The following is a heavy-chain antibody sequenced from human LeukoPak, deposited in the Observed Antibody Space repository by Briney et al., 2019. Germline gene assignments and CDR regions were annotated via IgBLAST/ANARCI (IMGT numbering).Heavy chain of an antibody. D-gene: IGHD5-18*01. V-gene: IGHV1-18*01. J-gene: IGHJ4*02. CDR2: ISAYNGNT. Sequence: ASVKVSCKASGYTFTSYGISWVRQAPGQGLEWMGWISAYNGNTNYAQKLQGRVTMTTDTSTSTAYMELRSLRSGDTAVYYCARGGYSYGYVSRSLDYWGQGTLVTVSS. CDR3: ARGGYSYGYVSRSLDY. CDR1: GYTFTSYG.